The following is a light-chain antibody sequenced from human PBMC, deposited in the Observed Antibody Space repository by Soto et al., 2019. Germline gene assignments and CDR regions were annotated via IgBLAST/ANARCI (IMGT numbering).Light chain of an antibody. CDR2: AAS. J-gene: IGKJ1*01. CDR1: QSISSY. CDR3: QQRSNWPRT. V-gene: IGKV1-39*01. Sequence: DIQMTQSPSSLSASVGDRVTITCRASQSISSYLNWYQQKPGKAPKLLIYAASSLQSGVPSRFRGSGSGTDFTLTISTLEPEDFAVYYCQQRSNWPRTFGQGTKVDIK.